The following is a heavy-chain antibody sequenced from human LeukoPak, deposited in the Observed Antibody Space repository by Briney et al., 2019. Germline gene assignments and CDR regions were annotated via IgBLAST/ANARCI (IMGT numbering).Heavy chain of an antibody. CDR1: GFTLSKYN. J-gene: IGHJ4*02. Sequence: PGGSLRLSCTVSGFTLSKYNMNWVRQAPGKGLEWVSSITTSSGYIWYADSVKGRFTVSRDNGKSSLDLQLDSLGAEDTAVYYCAAHYGDFRDFYFDYWVRGTLVTVSS. CDR3: AAHYGDFRDFYFDY. V-gene: IGHV3-21*01. CDR2: ITTSSGYI. D-gene: IGHD4-17*01.